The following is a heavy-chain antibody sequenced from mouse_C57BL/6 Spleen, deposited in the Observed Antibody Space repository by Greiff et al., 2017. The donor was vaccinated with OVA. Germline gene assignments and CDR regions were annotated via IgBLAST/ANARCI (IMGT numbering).Heavy chain of an antibody. CDR1: GFSLTSYG. CDR3: ARSRNDAMDY. CDR2: IWGVGST. V-gene: IGHV2-6*01. J-gene: IGHJ4*01. Sequence: VKLVESGPGLVAPSQRLSITCTVSGFSLTSYGVDWVRQSPGKGLEWLGVIWGVGSTNYNSALKSRLSISKDNSKSQVFLKMNSLQTDDTAMYYCARSRNDAMDYWGQGTSVTVSS.